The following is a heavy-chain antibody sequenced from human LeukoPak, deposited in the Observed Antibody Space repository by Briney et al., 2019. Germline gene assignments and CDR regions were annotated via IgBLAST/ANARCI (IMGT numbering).Heavy chain of an antibody. CDR1: GYTFTGFY. J-gene: IGHJ5*02. CDR3: ARGHCGSATCQRNWFDP. Sequence: ASVTVSFKASGYTFTGFYIHWLRQAPGQGLEWMGWINPNSGDANYAPKFLGRVTMTRDTSITTAYMELSSLRSDDTAVYYCARGHCGSATCQRNWFDPWGQGSLVTVSS. D-gene: IGHD2-2*01. V-gene: IGHV1-2*02. CDR2: INPNSGDA.